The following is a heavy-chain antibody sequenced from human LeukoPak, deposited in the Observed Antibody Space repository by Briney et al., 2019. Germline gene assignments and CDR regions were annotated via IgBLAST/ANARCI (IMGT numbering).Heavy chain of an antibody. J-gene: IGHJ4*02. CDR1: GGSISSTSYY. CDR3: ATTSYYYDSPDY. V-gene: IGHV4-39*01. CDR2: IYYSWDT. D-gene: IGHD3-22*01. Sequence: PSETLSPTCTVSGGSISSTSYYWGWIRQPPGKGLEWIGSIYYSWDTYYNPSLKSRVTISVDTSKNQFSLKLSSVTAADTAVYYCATTSYYYDSPDYWGQGTLVTVSS.